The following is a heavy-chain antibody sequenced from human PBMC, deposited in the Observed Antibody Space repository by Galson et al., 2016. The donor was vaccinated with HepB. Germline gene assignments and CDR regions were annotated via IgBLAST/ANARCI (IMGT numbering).Heavy chain of an antibody. J-gene: IGHJ4*02. CDR1: GFTFNSYA. CDR3: AKHRRHTSGYYFDS. CDR2: ISGGGSTT. D-gene: IGHD6-19*01. Sequence: SLRLSCAASGFTFNSYAMTWVRLTPGKGLEWVSTISGGGSTTNYADSVRGRFSITRDNSKDTLYPYMSSLRPEDTAVYYCAKHRRHTSGYYFDSWGQGSLVTVSS. V-gene: IGHV3-23*01.